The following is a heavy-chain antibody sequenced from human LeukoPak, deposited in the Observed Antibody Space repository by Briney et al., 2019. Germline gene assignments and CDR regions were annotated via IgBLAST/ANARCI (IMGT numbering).Heavy chain of an antibody. J-gene: IGHJ4*02. D-gene: IGHD6-13*01. CDR1: GVSFSSDS. V-gene: IGHV4-4*08. CDR3: ARDPAKTSSSWYYFDY. CDR2: VYSSGST. Sequence: SETLSLTCTVSGVSFSSDSWTWIRQPPGKGLEWIGYVYSSGSTNYNPALRGRVTISVDASKNQFSLSLSSVTAADTAVYYCARDPAKTSSSWYYFDYWGQGTLVTVSS.